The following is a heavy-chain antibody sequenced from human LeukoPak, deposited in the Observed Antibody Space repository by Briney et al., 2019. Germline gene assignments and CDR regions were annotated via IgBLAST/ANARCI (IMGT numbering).Heavy chain of an antibody. D-gene: IGHD6-13*01. CDR3: ARESSPQQLNAFDI. CDR1: GGSISSSSYY. V-gene: IGHV4-39*07. J-gene: IGHJ3*02. CDR2: IYYSGST. Sequence: SETLSLTCTVSGGSISSSSYYWGWFRQPPGKGLEWIGSIYYSGSTYYNPSLKSRVTISVDTSKNQFSLKLSSVTAADTAVYYCARESSPQQLNAFDIWGQGTMVAVSS.